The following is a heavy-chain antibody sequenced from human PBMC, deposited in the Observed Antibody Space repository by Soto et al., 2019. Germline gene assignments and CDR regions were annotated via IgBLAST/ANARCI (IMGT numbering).Heavy chain of an antibody. J-gene: IGHJ4*02. CDR2: INPSGGST. D-gene: IGHD5-12*01. V-gene: IGHV1-46*01. CDR1: GYTFTSYY. CDR3: ARGPEGYSGYHPLGY. Sequence: QVQLVQSGAVVKKPGASVKVSCKASGYTFTSYYMHWVRQAPGQGLEWMGIINPSGGSTSYAQKFQGRVTMXXDXSXXTVYMELSSLRSEDTAVYYCARGPEGYSGYHPLGYWGQGTLVTVSS.